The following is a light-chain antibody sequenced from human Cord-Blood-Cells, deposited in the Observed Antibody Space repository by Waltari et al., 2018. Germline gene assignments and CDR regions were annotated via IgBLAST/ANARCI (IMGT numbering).Light chain of an antibody. CDR1: QSVSSSY. J-gene: IGKJ2*01. Sequence: IVLTQSPGPLSLSPGDSATLSCRASQSVSSSYLAWYQQKPGQAPKLLIYGASSRATGIPDRFSGSGSGTDFTLTISRLEPEDFAVYYCQQYGSSPYTFGQGTKLEIK. CDR2: GAS. V-gene: IGKV3-20*01. CDR3: QQYGSSPYT.